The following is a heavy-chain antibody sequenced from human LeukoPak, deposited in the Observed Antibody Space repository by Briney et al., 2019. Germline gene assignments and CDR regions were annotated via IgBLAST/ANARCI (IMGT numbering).Heavy chain of an antibody. J-gene: IGHJ4*02. D-gene: IGHD3-22*01. CDR2: IYSGGST. CDR1: GFTFSSYA. CDR3: ARVDYDSSGYYFDY. Sequence: GGSLRLSCAASGFTFSSYAMSWVRQAPGKGLEWVSVIYSGGSTYYADSVKGRFTISRDNSKNTLYLQMNSLRAEDTAVYYCARVDYDSSGYYFDYWGQGTLVTVSS. V-gene: IGHV3-66*01.